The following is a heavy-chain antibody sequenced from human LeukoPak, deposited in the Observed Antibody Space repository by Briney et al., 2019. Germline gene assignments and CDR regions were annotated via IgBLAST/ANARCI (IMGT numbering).Heavy chain of an antibody. D-gene: IGHD2-2*01. V-gene: IGHV4-4*07. Sequence: PSETLSLTCTVSGGSISSNYWSWIRQPAGKGLEWIGRIYTSGSTNYNPSLKSRVTMSVDTSKNQVSLRLTSVTAADTAVYYCARDKYCSSTTCYRLSAFDIWGQGTMVTVSS. CDR1: GGSISSNY. CDR2: IYTSGST. CDR3: ARDKYCSSTTCYRLSAFDI. J-gene: IGHJ3*02.